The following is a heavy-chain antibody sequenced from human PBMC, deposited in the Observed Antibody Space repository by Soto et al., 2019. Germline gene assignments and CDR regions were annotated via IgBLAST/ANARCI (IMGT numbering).Heavy chain of an antibody. D-gene: IGHD1-20*01. CDR2: INENGGQR. Sequence: PGGPLRLSCAAPGFTFRTSWINWARQAPGKGLEWMANINENGGQRDYVDSAKGRFTISIDNSKNTVFLQMNSLRAEDTAIYYCGGHWYNYWGQGTLVTVSS. CDR3: GGHWYNY. V-gene: IGHV3-7*03. J-gene: IGHJ4*02. CDR1: GFTFRTSW.